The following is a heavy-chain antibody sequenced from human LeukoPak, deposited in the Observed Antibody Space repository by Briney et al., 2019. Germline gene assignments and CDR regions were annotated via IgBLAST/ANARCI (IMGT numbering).Heavy chain of an antibody. CDR1: GFTFSSYD. D-gene: IGHD6-19*01. J-gene: IGHJ4*02. Sequence: GGSLRLSCAASGFTFSSYDMHWVRQAPGKGLEWVSGISGSGGSTYYAESVKGRFTISRDNSKSTLYLQMNSLRAEDTAIYYCAKGSGWYNWGQGTLVTVSS. V-gene: IGHV3-23*01. CDR2: ISGSGGST. CDR3: AKGSGWYN.